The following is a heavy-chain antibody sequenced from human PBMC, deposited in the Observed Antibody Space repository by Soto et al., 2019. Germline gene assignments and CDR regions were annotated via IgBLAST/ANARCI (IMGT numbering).Heavy chain of an antibody. CDR2: VKSKADGGTA. Sequence: EVQLVESGGGLVQPGGSLRLSCAASGFSITNTWMHWVRQAPGKGLEGVGRVKSKADGGTADYAAPVKGRFTVSRDDSKNTQYLQMNSLKMEDTAVYYCNSYPDFWGGHTPLWGQGTRVTVSS. J-gene: IGHJ4*02. D-gene: IGHD3-3*01. CDR1: GFSITNTW. V-gene: IGHV3-15*07. CDR3: NSYPDFWGGHTPL.